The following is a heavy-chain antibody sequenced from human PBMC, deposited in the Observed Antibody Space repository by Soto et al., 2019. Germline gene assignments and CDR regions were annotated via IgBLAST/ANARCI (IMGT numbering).Heavy chain of an antibody. CDR3: ASPPSYYYGSGSMDV. J-gene: IGHJ6*02. D-gene: IGHD3-10*01. CDR1: GGTSSSYA. CDR2: IIPIFGTA. V-gene: IGHV1-69*13. Sequence: SVKVSCKASGGTSSSYAISWVRQAPGQGLEWMGGIIPIFGTANYAQKFQGRVTITADESTSTAYMELSSLRSEDTAVYYCASPPSYYYGSGSMDVWGQGTTVTVSS.